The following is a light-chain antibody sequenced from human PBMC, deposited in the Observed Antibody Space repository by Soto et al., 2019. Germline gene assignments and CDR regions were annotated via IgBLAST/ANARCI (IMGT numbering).Light chain of an antibody. V-gene: IGKV1-5*01. CDR2: DAS. J-gene: IGKJ3*01. CDR3: QQYGSSPLFA. CDR1: QSISSW. Sequence: DIQMTQSPSTLSASVGDRVTITCRASQSISSWLAWYQQKPGKAPKLLIYDASSLESGVPSRFSGSGSGTEFTLTISSLEPEDFAVYYCQQYGSSPLFAFGPGTEVDLK.